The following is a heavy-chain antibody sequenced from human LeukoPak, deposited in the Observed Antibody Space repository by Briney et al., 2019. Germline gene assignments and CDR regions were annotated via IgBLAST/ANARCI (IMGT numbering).Heavy chain of an antibody. CDR2: IYYRGDS. J-gene: IGHJ5*02. V-gene: IGHV4-39*01. CDR1: GGSITNNNYH. D-gene: IGHD6-19*01. Sequence: SETLSLICTVSGGSITNNNYHWGWVRQPPGKGLEWIASIYYRGDSYYNPSLKSRLTISVDTSENQFSLKLSSVTAADTAVYYCARRLRLDWFDPWGQGTLVTVSS. CDR3: ARRLRLDWFDP.